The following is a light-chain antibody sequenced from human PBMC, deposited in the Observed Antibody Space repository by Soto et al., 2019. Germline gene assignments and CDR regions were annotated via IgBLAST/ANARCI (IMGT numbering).Light chain of an antibody. Sequence: ERVRTQSPATLSVSQGERATLSCRASQSVSSDLAWYHQKPGQAPRLLIYSASTRAPGISARFSGSGSGTEFTLTISGLQSEDFAVYYCQEYIHWPPGMFGPGTKVDIK. CDR3: QEYIHWPPGM. CDR2: SAS. V-gene: IGKV3-15*01. J-gene: IGKJ1*01. CDR1: QSVSSD.